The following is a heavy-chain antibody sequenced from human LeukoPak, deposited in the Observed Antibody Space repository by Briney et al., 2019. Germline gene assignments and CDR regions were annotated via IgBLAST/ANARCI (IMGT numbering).Heavy chain of an antibody. V-gene: IGHV4-38-2*02. CDR3: AREGYGVGLRLSYAFDF. CDR2: MHYSGST. J-gene: IGHJ3*01. CDR1: AYSISSGYY. D-gene: IGHD3-16*01. Sequence: SSGTLSLMCSVSAYSISSGYYWGWIRQPPGKGLEWIASMHYSGSTYYNPSLKSRVTMSVKTSKNQFSLKLSSVTAADTAVYYCAREGYGVGLRLSYAFDFWGQGTVVTVSS.